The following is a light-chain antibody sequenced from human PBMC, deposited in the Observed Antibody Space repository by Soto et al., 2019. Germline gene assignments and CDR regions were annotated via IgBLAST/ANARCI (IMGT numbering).Light chain of an antibody. J-gene: IGKJ4*01. CDR3: QQFYGSPLT. Sequence: DIVMTQSPYSLAVSLGERATINCKSSQSVLYSSNNKNYLAWYQQKPGQPPKLLINWASTRESGVPDRFSGSGSGTDFTLAISSLQAADVAVYYCQQFYGSPLTFGGGTKVEIK. CDR1: QSVLYSSNNKNY. V-gene: IGKV4-1*01. CDR2: WAS.